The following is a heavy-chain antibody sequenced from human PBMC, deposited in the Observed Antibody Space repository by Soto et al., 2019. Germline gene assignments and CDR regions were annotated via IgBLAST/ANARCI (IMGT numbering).Heavy chain of an antibody. Sequence: SETLSLTCSVSGDSISTVDYFWAWIRQPPGQALEYIGYIYKSTTTYYNPSFESRVAISLHTSKSQFSLNVTSVTAADTAVYFCARGRYCLTGRCFPNWFDSWGQGTLVTVSS. CDR3: ARGRYCLTGRCFPNWFDS. CDR1: GDSISTVDYF. J-gene: IGHJ5*01. CDR2: IYKSTTT. V-gene: IGHV4-30-4*01. D-gene: IGHD2-15*01.